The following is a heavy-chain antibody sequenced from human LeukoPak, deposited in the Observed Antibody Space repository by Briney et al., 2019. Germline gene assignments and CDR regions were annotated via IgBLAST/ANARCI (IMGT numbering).Heavy chain of an antibody. J-gene: IGHJ5*02. CDR2: IYNSGTT. D-gene: IGHD4-23*01. CDR3: ARGSWAGYGGNPVEFDP. CDR1: GGSISSYY. Sequence: PSETLSLTCTASGGSISSYYWSWIRQPPGKGLEWIGYIYNSGTTNYSLSLESRVTISVDTSKNQFSLKLSSVTAADTAVYYCARGSWAGYGGNPVEFDPWGQGTLVTVSS. V-gene: IGHV4-59*01.